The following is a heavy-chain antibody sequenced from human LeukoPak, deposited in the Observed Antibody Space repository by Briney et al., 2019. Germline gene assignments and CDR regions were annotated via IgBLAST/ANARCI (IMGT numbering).Heavy chain of an antibody. CDR2: ISAYNGNT. Sequence: ASVTVSCTASGSTFTSYGISWVRQAPGQGLEWMGWISAYNGNTNYAYKIQGSVSMTTDTFNSTANKELRSLRSDTTAVAACVREGFSRQLVGYGWFDAWGQGTLVTVSS. J-gene: IGHJ5*02. CDR1: GSTFTSYG. CDR3: VREGFSRQLVGYGWFDA. V-gene: IGHV1-18*01. D-gene: IGHD6-13*01.